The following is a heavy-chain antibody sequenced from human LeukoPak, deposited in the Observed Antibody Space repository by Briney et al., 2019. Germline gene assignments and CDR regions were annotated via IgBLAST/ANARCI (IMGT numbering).Heavy chain of an antibody. CDR3: ARGEAAMVTYYFDY. CDR2: INHSGST. V-gene: IGHV4-34*01. D-gene: IGHD5-18*01. J-gene: IGHJ4*02. CDR1: GGSISSYY. Sequence: SETLSLTCTVSGGSISSYYWSWIRQPPGKGLEWIGEINHSGSTNYNPSLKSRVTISVDTSKNQFSLKLSSVTAADTAVYYCARGEAAMVTYYFDYWGQGTLVTVSS.